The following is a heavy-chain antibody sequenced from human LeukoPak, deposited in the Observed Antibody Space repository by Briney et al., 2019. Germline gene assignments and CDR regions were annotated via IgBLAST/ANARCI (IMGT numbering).Heavy chain of an antibody. CDR1: GGSIGSGGYY. Sequence: SETLSLTCTVSGGSIGSGGYYWSWIRQHPGKGLEWIGYIYYSGRTYYNPSLKSRVTISVDTSKNQFSLKLSSVTVAGTAVYYCARYGSTGYSPFDYWGQGTLATVSS. CDR2: IYYSGRT. J-gene: IGHJ4*02. CDR3: ARYGSTGYSPFDY. D-gene: IGHD3-22*01. V-gene: IGHV4-31*03.